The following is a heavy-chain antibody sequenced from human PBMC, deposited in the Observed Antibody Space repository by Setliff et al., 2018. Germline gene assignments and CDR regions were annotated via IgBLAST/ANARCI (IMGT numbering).Heavy chain of an antibody. J-gene: IGHJ4*02. D-gene: IGHD6-6*01. V-gene: IGHV4-4*02. CDR1: GVSINSLSW. Sequence: PSETLSLTCAVSGVSINSLSWWSWVRQSPGKGLEWIGEIYHDGNSNFNPSVHYSPSLKSRVTLSVDTPKNQFSLELTSVTAADAAVYYCARGRNIAARLFDSWGQGTRVTVSS. CDR2: IYHDGNS. CDR3: ARGRNIAARLFDS.